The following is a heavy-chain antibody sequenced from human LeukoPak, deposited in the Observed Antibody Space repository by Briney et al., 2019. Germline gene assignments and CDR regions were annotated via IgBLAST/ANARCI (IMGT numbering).Heavy chain of an antibody. D-gene: IGHD1-26*01. J-gene: IGHJ5*02. Sequence: TLSLTCAVSSDSISSGNYYWSWIRQPAGKGLEWIGRIYTSGSTKYNPSLKSRVTISVDRSKNQFSLTLTSVTAPDTAMHYSARAVGSSESNWFDPWGQGTLATVSS. CDR2: IYTSGST. CDR3: ARAVGSSESNWFDP. V-gene: IGHV4-61*02. CDR1: SDSISSGNYY.